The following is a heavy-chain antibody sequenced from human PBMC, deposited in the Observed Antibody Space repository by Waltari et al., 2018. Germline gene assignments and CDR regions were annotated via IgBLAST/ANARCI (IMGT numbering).Heavy chain of an antibody. CDR2: IYTSGST. V-gene: IGHV4-61*02. CDR1: GGSIRSGTYY. CDR3: ARGEAAAGTLRGWFDP. J-gene: IGHJ5*02. D-gene: IGHD6-13*01. Sequence: QVQLQESGPGLVKPSQNLSLTCTVPGGSIRSGTYYCSRIRKTAGEGLGGIGGIYTSGSTNYNPSLKSRVTISVDTSKNQFSLKLSSVTAADTAVYYCARGEAAAGTLRGWFDPWGQGTLVTVSS.